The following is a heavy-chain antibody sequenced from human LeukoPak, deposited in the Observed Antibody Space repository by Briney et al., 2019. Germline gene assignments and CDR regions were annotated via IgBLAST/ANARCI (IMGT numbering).Heavy chain of an antibody. CDR3: ARDGEGYSYPDEGIDY. V-gene: IGHV3-30*04. CDR2: ISYDGSNK. D-gene: IGHD5-18*01. Sequence: GGSLRLSCAASGFTFSSYAMHWVRQAPGKGLEWVAVISYDGSNKYYADSVKGRFTISRDNSKNTLYLQMNSLRAEDTAVYYCARDGEGYSYPDEGIDYWGQGTLVTVSS. J-gene: IGHJ4*02. CDR1: GFTFSSYA.